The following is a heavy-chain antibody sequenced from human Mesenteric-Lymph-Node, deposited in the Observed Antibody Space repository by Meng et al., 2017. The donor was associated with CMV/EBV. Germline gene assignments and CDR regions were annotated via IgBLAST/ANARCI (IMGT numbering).Heavy chain of an antibody. CDR1: GFTFSSYG. V-gene: IGHV3-30*02. CDR2: IRYDGSNK. D-gene: IGHD2-2*01. CDR3: AKVKGDCSSTSCYGGTGMDV. Sequence: GSLKISCAASGFTFSSYGMHWVRQAPGKGLEWVAFIRYDGSNKYYADSVKGRFTISRDNSKNTLYLQMNSLRAEDTAVYYCAKVKGDCSSTSCYGGTGMDVWGQGTTVTVSS. J-gene: IGHJ6*02.